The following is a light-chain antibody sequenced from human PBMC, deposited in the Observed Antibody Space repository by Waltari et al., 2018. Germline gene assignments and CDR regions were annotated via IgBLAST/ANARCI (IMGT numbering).Light chain of an antibody. CDR3: SSDAVSNNFYD. Sequence: QSALTQPPSASGSPGQSVTISCTGTGSGGSVSWYQQLPGKAPKLLIYEVSKRPSGVPDRFSGSKSGNTASLTVSGLQAEDEGDYYCSSDAVSNNFYDFGSGTKFTVL. J-gene: IGLJ1*01. V-gene: IGLV2-8*01. CDR1: GSGGS. CDR2: EVS.